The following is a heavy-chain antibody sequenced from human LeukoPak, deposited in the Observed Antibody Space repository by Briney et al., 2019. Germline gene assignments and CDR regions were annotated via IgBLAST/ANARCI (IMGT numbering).Heavy chain of an antibody. CDR1: GGSISSYY. J-gene: IGHJ4*02. CDR3: ARRSALAAAGTFDY. D-gene: IGHD6-13*01. CDR2: IYYSGST. Sequence: SETLSLTCTVSGGSISSYYWSWIRQPPGKGLEWIGYIYYSGSTNYNPSLKSRVTISVDTSKNQFSLKLSSVTAADTAVYYCARRSALAAAGTFDYWGQGTLVTVSS. V-gene: IGHV4-59*08.